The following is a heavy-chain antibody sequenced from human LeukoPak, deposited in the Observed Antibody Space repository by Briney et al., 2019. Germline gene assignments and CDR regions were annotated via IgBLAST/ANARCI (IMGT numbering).Heavy chain of an antibody. CDR2: IYPADSDT. V-gene: IGHV5-51*01. CDR3: ARLSQKAFYYYMDV. CDR1: GYKFPAYW. J-gene: IGHJ6*03. Sequence: GESLKISCEGSGYKFPAYWIAWVRQMPGKGLEWMGTIYPADSDTRYGPSFRGQVLISADRSTNTAYLQWSGLQASDTATYFCARLSQKAFYYYMDVWGKGTTVAVS.